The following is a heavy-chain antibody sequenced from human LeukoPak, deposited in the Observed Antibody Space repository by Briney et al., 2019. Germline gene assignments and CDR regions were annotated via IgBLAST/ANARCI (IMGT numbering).Heavy chain of an antibody. J-gene: IGHJ5*02. CDR2: MNPNSGNT. CDR3: ARGHRIAAAGIYWFDP. CDR1: GYTFTSYD. V-gene: IGHV1-8*01. D-gene: IGHD6-13*01. Sequence: ASVKVSCKASGYTFTSYDINWVRQATGQGLEWMGWMNPNSGNTGYAQKFQGRVTMTRNTSISTAYMELSSLRSEDTAVYYCARGHRIAAAGIYWFDPWGQGTLVTVSS.